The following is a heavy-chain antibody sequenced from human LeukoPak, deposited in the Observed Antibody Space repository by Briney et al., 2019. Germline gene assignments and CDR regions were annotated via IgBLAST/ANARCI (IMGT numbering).Heavy chain of an antibody. CDR2: IKQDGSQR. Sequence: PGGSLRLSCTASGFTFSDYCMTWVRQAPGKGPEWVANIKQDGSQRYYVDSVRGRFTISRDKAKNSLFLQMNGLRAKDTAVYYCARRGGSSSRRSPIGYWGQGTLVTVSS. J-gene: IGHJ4*02. CDR1: GFTFSDYC. CDR3: ARRGGSSSRRSPIGY. D-gene: IGHD6-6*01. V-gene: IGHV3-7*01.